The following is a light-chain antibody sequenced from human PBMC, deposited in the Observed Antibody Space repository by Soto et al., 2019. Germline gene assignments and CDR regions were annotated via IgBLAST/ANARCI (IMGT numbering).Light chain of an antibody. CDR1: QNIDNW. V-gene: IGKV1-12*01. CDR3: QQANSFPLT. Sequence: DIQMTQSPSTLSASVGDRVTITCRASQNIDNWFAWYQQKPRKAPKLLIYAASSLQSGVPSRFSGSGSGTDFTLTISSLQPEDFATYYCQQANSFPLTFGGGTKVDIK. J-gene: IGKJ4*01. CDR2: AAS.